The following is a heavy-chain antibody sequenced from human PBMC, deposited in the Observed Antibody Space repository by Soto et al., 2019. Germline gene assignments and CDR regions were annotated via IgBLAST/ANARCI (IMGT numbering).Heavy chain of an antibody. V-gene: IGHV3-21*01. CDR1: EFSIRSYT. CDR3: ARGRLAGISVY. J-gene: IGHJ4*02. Sequence: GRPLRLSCAAAEFSIRSYTMNWVRQAPGKGLEWVSSISSSTSYMFYADSVKGRFTISRDNAKNSLYLQMNSLRAEDTAVYFCARGRLAGISVYWGQGTLVTVYS. CDR2: ISSSTSYM. D-gene: IGHD1-20*01.